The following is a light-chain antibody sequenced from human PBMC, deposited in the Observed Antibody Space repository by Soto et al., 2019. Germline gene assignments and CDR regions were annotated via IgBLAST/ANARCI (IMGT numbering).Light chain of an antibody. CDR1: QSISSW. Sequence: IRMTQSPSSLSASVGDRVTITCRASQSISSWLAWYQQKPGKAPKLLIYKASSLESGVPSRFSGSRSGTEFTLTLSSLQPDDFATYYCQKYNSYSTFGQGTKVDTK. V-gene: IGKV1-5*03. CDR3: QKYNSYST. CDR2: KAS. J-gene: IGKJ1*01.